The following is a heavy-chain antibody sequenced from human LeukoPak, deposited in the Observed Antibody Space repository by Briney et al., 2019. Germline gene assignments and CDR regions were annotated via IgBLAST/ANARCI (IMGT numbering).Heavy chain of an antibody. J-gene: IGHJ4*02. CDR2: VNYSGST. Sequence: SETLSLTCAVYGGSPSGYYWSRIRQSPKKGLEWIGEVNYSGSTNYNPSLKSRVTVSVDTSKNQFSLKLNAVTAADTAIYYCARGGYQLPEGYFDYWGQGTLVTVSS. V-gene: IGHV4-34*01. D-gene: IGHD1-7*01. CDR1: GGSPSGYY. CDR3: ARGGYQLPEGYFDY.